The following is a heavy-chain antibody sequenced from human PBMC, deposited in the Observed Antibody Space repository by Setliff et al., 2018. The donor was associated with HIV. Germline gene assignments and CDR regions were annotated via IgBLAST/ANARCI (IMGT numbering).Heavy chain of an antibody. CDR1: GGSITNSNYY. D-gene: IGHD4-17*01. J-gene: IGHJ5*02. V-gene: IGHV4-39*01. CDR2: IYYTENT. CDR3: ARRGNDYLWRNWFNP. Sequence: SETLSLTCTVSGGSITNSNYYWGWFRQPPGKGLEWIGAIYYTENTYYNPSLKSRVTMSVDTSKNQFSLKLRSVTAADTAVYYCARRGNDYLWRNWFNPWGQGILVTAPQ.